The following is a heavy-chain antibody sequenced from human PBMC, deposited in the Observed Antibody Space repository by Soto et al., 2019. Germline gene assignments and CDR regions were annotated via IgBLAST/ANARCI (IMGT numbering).Heavy chain of an antibody. CDR2: ISYDGSNK. Sequence: PGGSLRLSCAASGFTFSSYGMHWVRQAPGKGLEWVAVISYDGSNKYYADSVKGRFTISRDNSKNTLYLQMNSLRAEDTAVYYCAKVGGYSYGHNPYYFDYWGQGTLVTVSS. CDR3: AKVGGYSYGHNPYYFDY. D-gene: IGHD5-18*01. V-gene: IGHV3-30*18. CDR1: GFTFSSYG. J-gene: IGHJ4*02.